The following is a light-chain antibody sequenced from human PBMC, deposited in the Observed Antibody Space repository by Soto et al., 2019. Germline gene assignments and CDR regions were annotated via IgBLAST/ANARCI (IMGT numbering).Light chain of an antibody. CDR3: SSYTSSSTLV. Sequence: QSVLTQPASVSGSPGQSITSSCTGTSSDVGDYNYVSWYQQHPGKAPKLMIYDVSNRPSGVSNRFSGSKSGNTASLTVSGLQAEDEADYYCSSYTSSSTLVFGGGTKVTVL. CDR1: SSDVGDYNY. CDR2: DVS. J-gene: IGLJ2*01. V-gene: IGLV2-14*01.